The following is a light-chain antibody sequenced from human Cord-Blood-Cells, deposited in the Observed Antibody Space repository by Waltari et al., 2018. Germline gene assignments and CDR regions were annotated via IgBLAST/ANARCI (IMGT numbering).Light chain of an antibody. CDR1: QDISNY. V-gene: IGKV1-33*01. Sequence: DLQMTQSPSSLSASVGDRVTITSQASQDISNYLNWYQQKPGKAPKLLIYDASNLETGVPSMFSGSGSGTDFTFTISSLQPEDIATYYCQQYDNLPLAFGGGTKVEIK. CDR3: QQYDNLPLA. J-gene: IGKJ4*01. CDR2: DAS.